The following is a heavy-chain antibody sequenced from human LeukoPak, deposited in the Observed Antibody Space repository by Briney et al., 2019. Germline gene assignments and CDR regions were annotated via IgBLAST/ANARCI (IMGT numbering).Heavy chain of an antibody. J-gene: IGHJ4*02. CDR3: AREMDGYSY. CDR1: GFTFSDYN. D-gene: IGHD5-24*01. CDR2: IYSGGST. V-gene: IGHV3-53*01. Sequence: GGSLRLSCAASGFTFSDYNMRWIRQAPGKGLEWVSVIYSGGSTYYADSVKGRFTISRDNSKNTLYLQMNSLRAEDTAVYYCAREMDGYSYWGQGTLVTVSS.